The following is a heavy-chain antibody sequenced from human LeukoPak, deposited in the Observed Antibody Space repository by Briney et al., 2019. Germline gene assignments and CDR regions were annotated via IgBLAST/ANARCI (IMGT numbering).Heavy chain of an antibody. CDR3: AREGVGELSFDY. CDR1: GVTFSSCA. CDR2: IIPIFGTA. V-gene: IGHV1-69*13. D-gene: IGHD3-16*01. Sequence: SVKVSCKASGVTFSSCAISWVRQAPGQGLEWMGGIIPIFGTANYAQKFQGRVTITADESTSTAYMELSSLRSEDTAVYYCAREGVGELSFDYWGQGTLVTVSS. J-gene: IGHJ4*02.